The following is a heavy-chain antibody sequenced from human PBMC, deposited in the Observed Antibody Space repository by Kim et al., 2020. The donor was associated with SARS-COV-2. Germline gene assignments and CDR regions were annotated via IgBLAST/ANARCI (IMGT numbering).Heavy chain of an antibody. D-gene: IGHD4-17*01. CDR3: ARNDYGAFDY. V-gene: IGHV4-39*01. CDR2: ST. Sequence: STYYNPSLKSRVTICVDTSKNQFSLKLSSVTAADTAVYYCARNDYGAFDYWGQGTLVTVSS. J-gene: IGHJ4*02.